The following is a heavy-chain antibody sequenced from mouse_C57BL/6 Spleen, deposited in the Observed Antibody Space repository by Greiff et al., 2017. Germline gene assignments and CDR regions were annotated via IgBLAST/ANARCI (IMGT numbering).Heavy chain of an antibody. D-gene: IGHD2-1*01. CDR1: GYTFTSYW. CDR3: AREGLYYGNYGFAY. J-gene: IGHJ3*01. CDR2: INPSNGGT. Sequence: VQLQQPGTELVKPGASVKLSCKASGYTFTSYWMHWVKQRPGQGLEWIGNINPSNGGTNYNEKFKSKATLTVDKSSSTAYMQLSSLASEDSSVYYCAREGLYYGNYGFAYWGQGTLVTVSA. V-gene: IGHV1-53*01.